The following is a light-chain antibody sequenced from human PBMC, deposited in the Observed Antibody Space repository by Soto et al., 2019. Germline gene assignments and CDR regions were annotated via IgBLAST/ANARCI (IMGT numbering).Light chain of an antibody. V-gene: IGKV1-9*01. CDR2: AAS. Sequence: DIQLTQSPSFLSASVGDRVTITCRASQGISSYLAWYQAKPGKAPKLLIYAASTLQSGVPSRFSGSGSGTEFTLTISILQPEDVAIYYCQQVFSYPYTFGQGTKLEIK. CDR1: QGISSY. CDR3: QQVFSYPYT. J-gene: IGKJ2*01.